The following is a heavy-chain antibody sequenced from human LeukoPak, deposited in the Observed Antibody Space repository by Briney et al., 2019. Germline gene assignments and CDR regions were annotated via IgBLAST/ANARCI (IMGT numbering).Heavy chain of an antibody. Sequence: SETLSLTCTVSGGSISSYSWSWIRQPPGKGLEWIGYIYYSGSTNYNPSLKSRVTISVDTSKNQFSLKLSSVTAADTAVYYCAREGNDFWSGYYSLNWFDPWGQGTLVTVSS. V-gene: IGHV4-59*01. D-gene: IGHD3-3*01. J-gene: IGHJ5*02. CDR2: IYYSGST. CDR1: GGSISSYS. CDR3: AREGNDFWSGYYSLNWFDP.